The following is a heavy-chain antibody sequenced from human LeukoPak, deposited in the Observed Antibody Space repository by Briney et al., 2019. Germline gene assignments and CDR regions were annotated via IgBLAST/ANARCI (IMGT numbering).Heavy chain of an antibody. CDR2: INPNSGGT. J-gene: IGHJ4*02. D-gene: IGHD1-7*01. CDR1: GYTFTGYY. Sequence: ASVKVSCKASGYTFTGYYMHWVRQAPGQGPEWMGRINPNSGGTNYAQKFQGRFTMTRDTSISTAYMELSRLRSDDTAVYYYARVLGYNWNFDLVSFDYWGQGTLVTVSS. V-gene: IGHV1-2*06. CDR3: ARVLGYNWNFDLVSFDY.